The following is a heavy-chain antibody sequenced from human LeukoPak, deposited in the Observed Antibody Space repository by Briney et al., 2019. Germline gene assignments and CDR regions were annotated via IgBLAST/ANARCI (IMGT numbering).Heavy chain of an antibody. V-gene: IGHV4-59*01. J-gene: IGHJ6*04. Sequence: SETLSLTCTVSSDPINNFYWSWIRQPPEGGLEYIGYIYYSGSTNYNPSLKSRLTISIDTSKSQFSMKLSSVTAADTAVYYCARLARLTLIRGITGYHSLDVWGKGTKVTVSS. CDR2: IYYSGST. CDR1: SDPINNFY. D-gene: IGHD3-10*01. CDR3: ARLARLTLIRGITGYHSLDV.